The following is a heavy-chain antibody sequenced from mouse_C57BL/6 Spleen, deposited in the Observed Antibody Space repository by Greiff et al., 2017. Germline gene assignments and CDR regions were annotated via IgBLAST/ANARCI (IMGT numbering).Heavy chain of an antibody. CDR2: IHPKSGST. J-gene: IGHJ1*03. CDR3: ARDYYGRSYGYFDV. Sequence: QVQLQQPGAELVKPGASVKLSCKASGYTFTSYWMHWVKQRPGQGLEWIGLIHPKSGSTNYNEKFKSKATLTVDKSSSTAYMQLSSLTSEDSSVYYCARDYYGRSYGYFDVWGTGTTVTVSS. CDR1: GYTFTSYW. V-gene: IGHV1-64*01. D-gene: IGHD1-1*01.